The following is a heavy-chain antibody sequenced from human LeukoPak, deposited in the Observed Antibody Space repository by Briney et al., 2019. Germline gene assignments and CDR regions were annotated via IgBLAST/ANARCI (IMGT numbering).Heavy chain of an antibody. J-gene: IGHJ4*02. CDR3: AREFRGARTSSFDY. Sequence: GGSLRLSCAASGFTFSSYWMSWVRQAPGKGLEWVANIKQDGSEKYYVDSVKGRFTISRDNAKNSLYLQMNSLRAEDTAVYYCAREFRGARTSSFDYWGQGTLVTVSS. CDR1: GFTFSSYW. V-gene: IGHV3-7*01. D-gene: IGHD6-6*01. CDR2: IKQDGSEK.